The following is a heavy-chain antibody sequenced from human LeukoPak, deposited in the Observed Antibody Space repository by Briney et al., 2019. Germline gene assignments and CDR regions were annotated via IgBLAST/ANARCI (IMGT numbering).Heavy chain of an antibody. V-gene: IGHV3-48*03. Sequence: GGSLRLSCAASGFSFSSYEMDWARQAPGKGLEWISYISSSGTLTHYADSVEGRFTISRDNAKNSLYLQMNSLRGEDTAIYYCARDGTPIYSSGWVYMDVWGKGTTVTISS. D-gene: IGHD6-25*01. J-gene: IGHJ6*04. CDR2: ISSSGTLT. CDR3: ARDGTPIYSSGWVYMDV. CDR1: GFSFSSYE.